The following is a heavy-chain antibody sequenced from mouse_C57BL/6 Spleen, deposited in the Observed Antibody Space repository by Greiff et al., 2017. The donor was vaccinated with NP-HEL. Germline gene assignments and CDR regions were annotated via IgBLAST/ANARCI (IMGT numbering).Heavy chain of an antibody. CDR1: GFTFSDYY. CDR2: INYDGSST. CDR3: ARDRSNYEYFDV. D-gene: IGHD2-5*01. Sequence: VKLVESEGGLVQPGSSMKLSCTASGFTFSDYYMAWVRQVPEKGLEWVANINYDGSSTYYLDSLKSRFIISRDNAKNILYLQMSSLKSEDTATYYCARDRSNYEYFDVWGTGTTVTVSS. J-gene: IGHJ1*03. V-gene: IGHV5-16*01.